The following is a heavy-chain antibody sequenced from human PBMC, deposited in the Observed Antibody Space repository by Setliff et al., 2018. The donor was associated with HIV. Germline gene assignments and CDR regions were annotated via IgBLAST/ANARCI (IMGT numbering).Heavy chain of an antibody. CDR1: GFTFSSYG. V-gene: IGHV3-33*06. CDR3: AKALTGLSIAAHRGGYFDL. CDR2: IWYDGSNK. D-gene: IGHD6-6*01. J-gene: IGHJ2*01. Sequence: PGGSLRLSCAASGFTFSSYGMHWVRQAPGKGLEWVAVIWYDGSNKYYADSVKGRFTISRDNSKNTLYLQMNSLRAEDTAVYYCAKALTGLSIAAHRGGYFDLWGRGTLVTVSS.